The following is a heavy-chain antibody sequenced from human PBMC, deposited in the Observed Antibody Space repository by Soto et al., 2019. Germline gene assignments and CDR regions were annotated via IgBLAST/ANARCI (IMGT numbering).Heavy chain of an antibody. CDR2: ISGYNGNT. V-gene: IGHV1-18*01. J-gene: IGHJ4*02. CDR1: GYTFHNYG. CDR3: ARGSESFDL. D-gene: IGHD1-26*01. Sequence: QVLLMQSGPEVTKPGDSVKVSCKDSGYTFHNYGISWVRQVPGQGLEWMGWISGYNGNTNYAPKIQGRVPVTRDTATATAYMELRSLRYDDSAIYYCARGSESFDLWGQGTLVTVSS.